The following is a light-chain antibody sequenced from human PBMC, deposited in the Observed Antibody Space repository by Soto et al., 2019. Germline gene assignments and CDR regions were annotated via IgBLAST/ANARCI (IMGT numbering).Light chain of an antibody. V-gene: IGLV1-40*01. CDR1: NSNIGAGYD. CDR2: GNS. J-gene: IGLJ3*02. CDR3: QSYDSSLGGWV. Sequence: QSVLTQPPSVSGAPGQRVTIPCTGYNSNIGAGYDVHWYQQLPGTAPKLLTYGNSNRPSGVPDRFSASKSGTSASLAITGLQAEDEADYYCQSYDSSLGGWVFGGGTKVTVL.